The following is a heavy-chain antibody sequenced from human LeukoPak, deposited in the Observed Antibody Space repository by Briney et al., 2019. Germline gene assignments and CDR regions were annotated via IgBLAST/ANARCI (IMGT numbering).Heavy chain of an antibody. J-gene: IGHJ4*02. V-gene: IGHV4-59*01. CDR3: ARDGGGTFDY. CDR2: IYYSGST. Sequence: SETLSLTCTVSGGSISSDYWSWIRQPPGEGLEWRGYIYYSGSTNYNPSLKSRVSFSVDTSKNKFSLKLRSVSVADTAVYYCARDGGGTFDYWGQGTLVTVSS. D-gene: IGHD3-16*01. CDR1: GGSISSDY.